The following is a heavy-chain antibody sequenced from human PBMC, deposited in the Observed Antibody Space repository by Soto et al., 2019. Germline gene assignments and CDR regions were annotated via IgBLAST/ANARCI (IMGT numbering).Heavy chain of an antibody. J-gene: IGHJ5*02. V-gene: IGHV1-69*13. CDR1: GYSFGSYA. CDR2: IIPVVGTT. D-gene: IGHD3-10*01. CDR3: AREPFGRFDP. Sequence: GASVKVSCKASGYSFGSYAVSWVRQAPGQGLEWMGAIIPVVGTTNYTQKFQGRVTITADDSTTTAYMELSSLRSDDTAVYYCAREPFGRFDPWGQGTLVTVSS.